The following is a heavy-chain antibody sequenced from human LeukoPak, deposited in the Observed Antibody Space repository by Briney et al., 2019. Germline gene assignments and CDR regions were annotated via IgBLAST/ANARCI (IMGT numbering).Heavy chain of an antibody. V-gene: IGHV1-2*02. D-gene: IGHD3-3*01. CDR1: GYTFTGYY. Sequence: GASVKVSCKASGYTFTGYYMHWVRQAPGQGLEWMGWINPNSGGTNYAQKFQGRVTMTRDTSISTAYMELSRLRSDDTAVYYCARILDYDFWTPVDYWGQGTLVTVSS. CDR2: INPNSGGT. J-gene: IGHJ4*02. CDR3: ARILDYDFWTPVDY.